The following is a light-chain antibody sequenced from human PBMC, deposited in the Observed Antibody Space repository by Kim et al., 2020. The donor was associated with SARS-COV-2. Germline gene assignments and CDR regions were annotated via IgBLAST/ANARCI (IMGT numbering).Light chain of an antibody. V-gene: IGKV3-20*01. Sequence: LSPGDRATLSGGASQGVSSSYLAWYQQKRGQAPRLLIYGAASRATGIPDRFSGSGSGTDFTLTISRLEPEDFAVYYCQQYGSSPYTFGQGTKLEI. CDR1: QGVSSSY. CDR3: QQYGSSPYT. CDR2: GAA. J-gene: IGKJ2*01.